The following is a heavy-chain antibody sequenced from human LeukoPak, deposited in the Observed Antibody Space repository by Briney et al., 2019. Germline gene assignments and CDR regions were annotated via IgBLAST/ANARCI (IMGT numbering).Heavy chain of an antibody. CDR1: GGTFSSYA. D-gene: IGHD3-22*01. CDR3: AREGKGPYYDSSGPGGWFDP. CDR2: IIPILGIA. V-gene: IGHV1-69*04. Sequence: GASVKVSCKASGGTFSSYAISWVRQAPGQGLEWMGRIIPILGIANYAQKFQGRVTITADKSTSTAYMELSSLRSEDTAVYYCAREGKGPYYDSSGPGGWFDPWGQGTLVTVSS. J-gene: IGHJ5*02.